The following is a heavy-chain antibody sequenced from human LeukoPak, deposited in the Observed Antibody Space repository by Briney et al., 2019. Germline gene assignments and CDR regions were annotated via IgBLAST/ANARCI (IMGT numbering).Heavy chain of an antibody. CDR1: GYSFTSYW. J-gene: IGHJ4*02. D-gene: IGHD3-22*01. CDR3: ARTYYSDSSGYALDY. CDR2: IYPGDSYI. Sequence: GESLKISCKGSGYSFTSYWIGWVCQMPGTGLEWMGIIYPGDSYIRFSPSLQGQVTISADKSISTAYLQWSSLKASDTAMYYCARTYYSDSSGYALDYWGQGTLVTVSS. V-gene: IGHV5-51*01.